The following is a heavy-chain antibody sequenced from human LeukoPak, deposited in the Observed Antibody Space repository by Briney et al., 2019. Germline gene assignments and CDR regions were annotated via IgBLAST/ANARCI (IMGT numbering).Heavy chain of an antibody. CDR3: ARVRPGYSSGWYTDWYFDL. D-gene: IGHD6-19*01. J-gene: IGHJ2*01. CDR1: GYTFTGYY. V-gene: IGHV1-2*06. Sequence: ASVKVSCKASGYTFTGYYMHWVRQAPGQGLEWMGRINPNSGGTNYAQKFQGRVTMTRDTSISTAYMELSRLRSDDTAVYYCARVRPGYSSGWYTDWYFDLWGRGTLVTVSS. CDR2: INPNSGGT.